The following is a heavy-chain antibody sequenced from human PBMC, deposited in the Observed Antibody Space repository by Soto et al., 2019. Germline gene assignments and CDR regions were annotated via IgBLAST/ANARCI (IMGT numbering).Heavy chain of an antibody. CDR2: INAGNGNT. J-gene: IGHJ4*02. CDR1: GYTFTSYV. V-gene: IGHV1-3*05. CDR3: ARSIVVVTALDY. Sequence: QVQLVQSGAEEKKPGASVKVSCKASGYTFTSYVMHWVRQAPGQRLEWMGWINAGNGNTKYSQKFQGRVTITRDTSASTAYMELSSLRSEDPAVYYCARSIVVVTALDYWGQGTLVTVSS. D-gene: IGHD2-21*02.